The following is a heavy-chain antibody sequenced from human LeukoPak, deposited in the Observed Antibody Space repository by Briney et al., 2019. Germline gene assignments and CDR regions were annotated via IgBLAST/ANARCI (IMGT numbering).Heavy chain of an antibody. J-gene: IGHJ4*02. CDR3: AGGRSGYYGSGSYDN. Sequence: SETLCFTCTVSGGSISSSYKYWGWVRQPPGKGREGIADFLSSRSTNYNPSHNSRVTISLDPSKTQFSLKLNSVTAADTGVYYCAGGRSGYYGSGSYDNWGQGTLVTVSS. V-gene: IGHV4-61*05. D-gene: IGHD3-10*01. CDR2: FLSSRST. CDR1: GGSISSSYKY.